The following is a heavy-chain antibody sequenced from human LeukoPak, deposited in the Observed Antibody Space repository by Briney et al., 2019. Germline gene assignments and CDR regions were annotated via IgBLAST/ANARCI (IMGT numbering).Heavy chain of an antibody. CDR3: AKLWFGESAHFDY. CDR2: ISGSGGST. J-gene: IGHJ4*02. CDR1: GFTFSSNA. V-gene: IGHV3-23*01. D-gene: IGHD3-10*01. Sequence: GGSLRLSCAASGFTFSSNAMSWFRQAPGKGLEWVSAISGSGGSTYYADSVKGRFTMSRDNSKNTLHLQMNSLRAADTAVYYCAKLWFGESAHFDYWGQGTLVTVSA.